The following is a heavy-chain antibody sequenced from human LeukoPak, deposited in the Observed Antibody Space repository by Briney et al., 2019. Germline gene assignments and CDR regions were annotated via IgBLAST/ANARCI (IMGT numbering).Heavy chain of an antibody. D-gene: IGHD2-15*01. J-gene: IGHJ6*02. V-gene: IGHV3-30*18. CDR2: ISYNESDK. CDR3: AKGVVAATNAAYYGMDV. Sequence: GRSLRLSCAASGFTFSNYGMHWVRQAPGQGLEWVAVISYNESDKYYADSVKGRFTISRDNSKNTLYLQMSSLRPEDTAVYYCAKGVVAATNAAYYGMDVWGQGTTVTVSS. CDR1: GFTFSNYG.